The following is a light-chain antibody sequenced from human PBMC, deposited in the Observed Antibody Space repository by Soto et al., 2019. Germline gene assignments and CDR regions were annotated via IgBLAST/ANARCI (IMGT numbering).Light chain of an antibody. CDR3: AAWDDSLNVPV. CDR1: SSNIGSNT. J-gene: IGLJ2*01. Sequence: QSVLTQPPSASGTPGQRVTISCSGGSSNIGSNTVSWYQQLPGAAPKLLIYISNERPSGVPDRFSGSKSGTSASLAISGLQSEDEAEYYCAAWDDSLNVPVFGGGTKLTVL. V-gene: IGLV1-44*01. CDR2: ISN.